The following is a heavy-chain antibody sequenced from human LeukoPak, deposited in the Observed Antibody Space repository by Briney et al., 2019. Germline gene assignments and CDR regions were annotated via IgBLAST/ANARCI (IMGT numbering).Heavy chain of an antibody. CDR3: ARRSSRYFGSRSYRKYYFDY. V-gene: IGHV4-34*01. J-gene: IGHJ4*02. CDR1: GGSFSGYY. D-gene: IGHD3-10*01. Sequence: SETLSLTCAVYGGSFSGYYWTWIRQPPGKGLEWVGEINHSRNTNYSPSLKSRATISVDTSKNQLSLTLRSVTAADTAVYYCARRSSRYFGSRSYRKYYFDYWGQGTLVIVSS. CDR2: INHSRNT.